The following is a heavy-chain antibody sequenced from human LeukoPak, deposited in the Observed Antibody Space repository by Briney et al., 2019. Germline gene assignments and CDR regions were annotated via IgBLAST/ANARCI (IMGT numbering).Heavy chain of an antibody. CDR3: ASRSYYDSSGYYGY. D-gene: IGHD3-22*01. V-gene: IGHV1-18*01. Sequence: ASVKVSCKASGGTFSSYAISWVRQAPGQGLEWMGWISAYNGNTNYAQKLQGRVTMTTDTSTSTAYMELRSLRSDDTAVYYCASRSYYDSSGYYGYWGQGTLVTVSS. CDR1: GGTFSSYA. J-gene: IGHJ4*02. CDR2: ISAYNGNT.